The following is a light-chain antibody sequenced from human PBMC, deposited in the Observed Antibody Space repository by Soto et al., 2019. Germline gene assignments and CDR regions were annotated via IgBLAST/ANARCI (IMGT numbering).Light chain of an antibody. J-gene: IGLJ1*01. CDR1: SSNIGNYY. CDR3: AAWDDSLNGYV. Sequence: QSVLTQPPSVSAAPGQKVTMSCSGGSSNIGNYYVSWHQQLPGTAPKLLIYSNNQRPSGVPDRFSGSKSGTSASLAISGLQSEDETDYYCAAWDDSLNGYVFGTRTKVTVL. V-gene: IGLV1-44*01. CDR2: SNN.